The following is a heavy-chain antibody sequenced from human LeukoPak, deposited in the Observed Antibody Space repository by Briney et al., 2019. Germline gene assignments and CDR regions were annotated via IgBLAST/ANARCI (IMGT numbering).Heavy chain of an antibody. J-gene: IGHJ4*02. CDR3: ARAAPGASCDY. V-gene: IGHV3-21*01. CDR1: GFSFSSYS. CDR2: ISSSSSYI. D-gene: IGHD2-2*01. Sequence: GGSLRLSCAVSGFSFSSYSMNWVRQAPGKGLEWVSSISSSSSYIYYADSVKGRFAISRDNAKNSLYLQMNSLRAGDTAVYYCARAAPGASCDYWGQGTLVTVSS.